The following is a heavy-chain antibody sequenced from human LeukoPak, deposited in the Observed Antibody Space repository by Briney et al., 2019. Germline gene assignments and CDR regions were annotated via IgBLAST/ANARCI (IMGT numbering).Heavy chain of an antibody. D-gene: IGHD3-22*01. V-gene: IGHV3-30*02. CDR3: AKDAKIVVVGTASDV. Sequence: GGSLRLSCAAPGFSFSIYGMHWVRQAPGKGLEWVAFIQYDGSNKYYVDSVKGRFTISRDNSKNTLYLQMNSLTAEDTAVYYCAKDAKIVVVGTASDVWGQGTMVTVSS. CDR2: IQYDGSNK. J-gene: IGHJ3*01. CDR1: GFSFSIYG.